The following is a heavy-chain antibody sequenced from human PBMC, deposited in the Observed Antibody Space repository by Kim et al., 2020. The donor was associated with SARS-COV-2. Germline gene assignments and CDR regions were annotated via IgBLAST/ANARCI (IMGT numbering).Heavy chain of an antibody. Sequence: YAQKFQGRVTMTRDTSTSTVYMELSSLRSEDTAVYYCARDGIAVAGSFDYWGQGTLVTVSS. CDR3: ARDGIAVAGSFDY. V-gene: IGHV1-46*01. J-gene: IGHJ4*02. D-gene: IGHD6-19*01.